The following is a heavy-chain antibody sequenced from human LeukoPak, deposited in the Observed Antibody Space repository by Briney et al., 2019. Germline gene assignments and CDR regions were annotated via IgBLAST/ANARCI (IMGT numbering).Heavy chain of an antibody. V-gene: IGHV4-39*07. Sequence: SETLSLTCSVSGGSIGGSSYYWGWIRQPPGKGLEWIASIYYSGRTYDNPSLKSRVTISVDTSKNHFSLKMTSVTAADTAVYYCARDLGYTFDYNWFDPWGQGTLVTVSS. CDR2: IYYSGRT. CDR3: ARDLGYTFDYNWFDP. D-gene: IGHD5-18*01. CDR1: GGSIGGSSYY. J-gene: IGHJ5*02.